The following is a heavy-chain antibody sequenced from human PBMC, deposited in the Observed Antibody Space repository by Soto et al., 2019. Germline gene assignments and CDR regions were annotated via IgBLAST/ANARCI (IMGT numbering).Heavy chain of an antibody. CDR2: INHSGST. CDR3: ASARFDS. Sequence: PSETLSLTCAVYGGSFSGYYWSWIRQPPGKGLEWIGEINHSGSTNYNPSLKSRVTISVDTSKNQFSLKLSSVTAADTAVYYCASARFDSWGRGILVTVSS. CDR1: GGSFSGYY. V-gene: IGHV4-34*01. J-gene: IGHJ4*02.